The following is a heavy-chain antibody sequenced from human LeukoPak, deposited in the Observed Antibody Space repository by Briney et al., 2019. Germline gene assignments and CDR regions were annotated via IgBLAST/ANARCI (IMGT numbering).Heavy chain of an antibody. J-gene: IGHJ4*02. Sequence: SLRLSCAASGFTFDDYAMHWVRQAPGKGLEWVSGISWNSGHKGYADSVKGRFTISRDNAKNSLYLQMNSLRAEDTAFYYCARGLMGGYPYFENWGQGTLVTVSS. CDR3: ARGLMGGYPYFEN. V-gene: IGHV3-9*01. D-gene: IGHD3-22*01. CDR2: ISWNSGHK. CDR1: GFTFDDYA.